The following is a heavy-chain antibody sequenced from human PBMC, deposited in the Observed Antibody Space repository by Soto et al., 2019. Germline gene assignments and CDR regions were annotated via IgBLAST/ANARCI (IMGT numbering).Heavy chain of an antibody. J-gene: IGHJ5*02. CDR3: ARVEYSSRSFDP. D-gene: IGHD6-6*01. V-gene: IGHV1-3*01. CDR2: INAGNGNT. CDR1: GYTFTSYA. Sequence: ASVKVSCKASGYTFTSYAMHWVRQAPGQRLEWMGWINAGNGNTKYSQKFQGRVTITRDTSASTAYMELSSLRSEDTAVYYCARVEYSSRSFDPWGQGTLVTVSS.